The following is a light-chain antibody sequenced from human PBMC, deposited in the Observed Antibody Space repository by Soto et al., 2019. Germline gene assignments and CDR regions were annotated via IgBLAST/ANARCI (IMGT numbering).Light chain of an antibody. CDR2: GAS. CDR1: QSVSSTY. Sequence: EIVLTQSPGTLSLSPGERATLSCRASQSVSSTYFAWYQQKPGQAPRLLIYGASSSATGIPDRFSGSGSGTDFTLTISRLEPEDFAVYYWQQYGSSLFGPGTKVYIK. J-gene: IGKJ3*01. CDR3: QQYGSSL. V-gene: IGKV3-20*01.